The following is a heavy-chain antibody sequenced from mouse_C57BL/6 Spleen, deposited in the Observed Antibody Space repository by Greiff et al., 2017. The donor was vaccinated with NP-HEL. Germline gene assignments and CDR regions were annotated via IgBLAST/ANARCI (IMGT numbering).Heavy chain of an antibody. CDR2: IWGVGST. J-gene: IGHJ4*01. V-gene: IGHV2-6*01. CDR3: AIAGYYEDYARDY. Sequence: QVQLKQSGPGLVAPSQSLSITCTVSGFSLTSYGVDWVRQSPGKGLEWLGVIWGVGSTNYNSALKSRLSISKDNSKSQVFLKMNSLQTDDTAMYYCAIAGYYEDYARDYWGQGTSVTVSS. D-gene: IGHD2-3*01. CDR1: GFSLTSYG.